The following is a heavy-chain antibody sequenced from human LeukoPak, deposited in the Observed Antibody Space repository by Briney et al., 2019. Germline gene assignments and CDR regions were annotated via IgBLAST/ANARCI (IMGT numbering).Heavy chain of an antibody. CDR1: GGSISSSSYY. J-gene: IGHJ4*02. CDR2: IYYSGST. Sequence: KASETLSLTCTVSGGSISSSSYYWGWIRQPPGKGLEWIGSIYYSGSTYHNPSLKSRVTISVDTSKNQFSLKLSSVTAADTAVYYCARPAVAGVWGQGTLVTVSS. CDR3: ARPAVAGV. D-gene: IGHD6-19*01. V-gene: IGHV4-39*01.